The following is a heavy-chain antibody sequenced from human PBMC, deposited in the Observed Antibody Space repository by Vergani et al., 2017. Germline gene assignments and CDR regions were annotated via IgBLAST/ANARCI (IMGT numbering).Heavy chain of an antibody. Sequence: QVQLVQSGAEVKKPGSSVKVSCKASGGTFSSYAISWVRQAPGQGLEWMGGIIPIFGTANYAQKFQGRVTITADESTSTAYMERSSLRSEDTAVYYCSRGGSSSWSPSLGDAFDIWGQGTMVTVSS. CDR1: GGTFSSYA. CDR3: SRGGSSSWSPSLGDAFDI. D-gene: IGHD6-13*01. V-gene: IGHV1-69*01. CDR2: IIPIFGTA. J-gene: IGHJ3*02.